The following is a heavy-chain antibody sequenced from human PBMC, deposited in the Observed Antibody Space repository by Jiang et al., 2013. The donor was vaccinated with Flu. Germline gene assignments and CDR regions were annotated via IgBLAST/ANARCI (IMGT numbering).Heavy chain of an antibody. CDR1: GGSISSGDYY. CDR2: IYYSGST. J-gene: IGHJ4*02. D-gene: IGHD3-22*01. CDR3: ARGTPLYYYDSSGYYYGSYYFDY. Sequence: GSGLVKPSQTLSLTCTVSGGSISSGDYYWSWIRQPPGKGLEWIGYIYYSGSTYYNPSLKSRVTISVDTSKNQFSLKLSSVTAADTAVYYCARGTPLYYYDSSGYYYGSYYFDYWGQGTLVTVSS. V-gene: IGHV4-30-4*01.